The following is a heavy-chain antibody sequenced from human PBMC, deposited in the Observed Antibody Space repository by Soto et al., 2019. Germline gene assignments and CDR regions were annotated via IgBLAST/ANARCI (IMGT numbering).Heavy chain of an antibody. J-gene: IGHJ4*02. CDR1: GGSISSGGYY. V-gene: IGHV4-61*08. D-gene: IGHD3-10*01. CDR3: ARVASGLLWFGETYYFDY. Sequence: SETLSLTCAVSGGSISSGGYYWSWIRQPPGKGLEWIGYIYYSGSTNYNPSLKSRVTISVDTSKNQFSLKLSSVTAADTAVYYCARVASGLLWFGETYYFDYWGQGTLVTVSS. CDR2: IYYSGST.